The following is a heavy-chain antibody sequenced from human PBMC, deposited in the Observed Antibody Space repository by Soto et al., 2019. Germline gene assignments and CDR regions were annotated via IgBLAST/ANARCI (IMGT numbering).Heavy chain of an antibody. J-gene: IGHJ4*02. Sequence: EVQLLESGGDLVQPGGSLRLSCAASGFTFTNYLMTWVRQAPGKGLEWVSSIDKSGGDTFYADSVKGRFTISRDNSKNTLYLQMNALRGEDTALYYCAKDTYSRSWYFWGQGTLVTVSS. D-gene: IGHD2-2*01. CDR1: GFTFTNYL. CDR2: IDKSGGDT. V-gene: IGHV3-23*05. CDR3: AKDTYSRSWYF.